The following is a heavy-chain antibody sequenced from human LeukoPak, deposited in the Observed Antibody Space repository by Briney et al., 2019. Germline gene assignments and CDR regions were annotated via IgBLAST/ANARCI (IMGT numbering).Heavy chain of an antibody. Sequence: SETLPLTCTVSGGSISSSSYYWGWIRQPPGKGLEWIGSIYYSGSTHYNPSLKSRVTISVDTSKNQFSLKLSSVTAADTAVYYCASLRLGERIDYWGQGTLVTVSS. CDR1: GGSISSSSYY. J-gene: IGHJ4*02. CDR2: IYYSGST. V-gene: IGHV4-39*01. CDR3: ASLRLGERIDY. D-gene: IGHD3-16*01.